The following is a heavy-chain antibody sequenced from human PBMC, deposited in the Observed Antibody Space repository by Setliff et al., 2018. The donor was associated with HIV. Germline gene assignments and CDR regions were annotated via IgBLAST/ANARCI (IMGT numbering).Heavy chain of an antibody. J-gene: IGHJ3*02. V-gene: IGHV1-18*01. D-gene: IGHD6-19*01. CDR3: AKGRSSGWIDAFDI. CDR1: GYNFNSHG. Sequence: ASVKVSCKASGYNFNSHGITWVRQAPGRGLEWVGWSDYNGNTNYAQNFQGRVTMTTDTSTNTAYMELNGLRSDDTAVYYCAKGRSSGWIDAFDIWGQGTMVTVSS. CDR2: SDYNGNT.